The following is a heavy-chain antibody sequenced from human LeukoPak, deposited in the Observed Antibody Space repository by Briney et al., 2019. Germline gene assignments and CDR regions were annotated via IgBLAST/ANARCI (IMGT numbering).Heavy chain of an antibody. J-gene: IGHJ5*02. CDR3: ASSMRDCSGGSCHWGWFDP. Sequence: GGSLILSCAASGFTFSTSGMHWVRQAPGKGLEWVAVIWYDGSNKYYADSVKGRFTISRDNSKNTLYLQMNSLRAEDTAVYYCASSMRDCSGGSCHWGWFDPWGQGTLVTVSS. D-gene: IGHD2-15*01. CDR1: GFTFSTSG. V-gene: IGHV3-33*08. CDR2: IWYDGSNK.